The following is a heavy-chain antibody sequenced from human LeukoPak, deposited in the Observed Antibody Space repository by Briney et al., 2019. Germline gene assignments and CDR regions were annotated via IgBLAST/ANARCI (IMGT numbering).Heavy chain of an antibody. Sequence: GGSLRLSCATSGFTFSSYAMSWVRQAPGKGLEWASAIRGSGGSTYYADSVKGRFTISRDNSKNTLYLQMNSLRAEDTAVYYCAKGTSPYYYGMDVWGQGTTVTVPS. CDR3: AKGTSPYYYGMDV. CDR2: IRGSGGST. D-gene: IGHD1-7*01. J-gene: IGHJ6*02. CDR1: GFTFSSYA. V-gene: IGHV3-23*01.